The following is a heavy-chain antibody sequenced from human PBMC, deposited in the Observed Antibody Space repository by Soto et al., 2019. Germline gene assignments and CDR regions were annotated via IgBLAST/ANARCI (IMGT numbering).Heavy chain of an antibody. Sequence: QVQLVQSGTEVKKPGASLKVSCKTSGYTFTRYGITWVRQAPGQGLEWMGWISPYNGNTVYAQKLQGIVTMTTDTSRNTAYMEVRSQRSDDTSVYYGARVYYDNSGYPFDYWGQGTQVTVSS. CDR2: ISPYNGNT. CDR3: ARVYYDNSGYPFDY. D-gene: IGHD3-22*01. CDR1: GYTFTRYG. J-gene: IGHJ4*02. V-gene: IGHV1-18*01.